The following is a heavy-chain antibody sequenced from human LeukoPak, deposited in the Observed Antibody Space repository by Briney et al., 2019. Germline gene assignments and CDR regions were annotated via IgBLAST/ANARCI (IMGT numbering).Heavy chain of an antibody. CDR3: ARGPSYSSSWWADY. J-gene: IGHJ4*02. CDR1: GGSISSGDYY. CDR2: IYYSGST. Sequence: SQTLSLTCTVSGGSISSGDYYWSWIRQPPGKGLEWIGYIYYSGSTYYNPSLKSRVTISVDTSKNQFSLKLSSVTAADTAVYYCARGPSYSSSWWADYWGQGTLVTVSS. V-gene: IGHV4-30-4*01. D-gene: IGHD6-13*01.